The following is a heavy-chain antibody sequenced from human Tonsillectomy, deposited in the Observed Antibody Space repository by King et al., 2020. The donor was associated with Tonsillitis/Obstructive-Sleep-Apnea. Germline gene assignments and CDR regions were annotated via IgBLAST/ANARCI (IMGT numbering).Heavy chain of an antibody. Sequence: QLVQSGAEVKKPGSSVKVSCKASGGTFSSYAISWVRQAPGQGLEWMGGIIPILGIANYAQKFQGRVTITADKSTSTAYMELSSLRSEDTAVYYCARARLAYCGGDCYPLFDYWGQGTLVTVSS. CDR2: IIPILGIA. CDR3: ARARLAYCGGDCYPLFDY. J-gene: IGHJ4*02. V-gene: IGHV1-69*10. CDR1: GGTFSSYA. D-gene: IGHD2-21*02.